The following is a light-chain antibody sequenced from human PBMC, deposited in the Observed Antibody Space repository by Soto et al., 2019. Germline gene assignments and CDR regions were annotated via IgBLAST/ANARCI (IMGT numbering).Light chain of an antibody. CDR2: ETS. CDR1: QGIDSY. V-gene: IGKV1-9*01. CDR3: QQTGSYPST. Sequence: IQLTGSPSYLSASLGCVVSISCRASQGIDSYLAWYQQRPGKVPQLLIYETSILQSGVSSRFSGSGSGTDFTLTISSLQAEDFATYYCQQTGSYPSTFGGGSNVDIK. J-gene: IGKJ4*01.